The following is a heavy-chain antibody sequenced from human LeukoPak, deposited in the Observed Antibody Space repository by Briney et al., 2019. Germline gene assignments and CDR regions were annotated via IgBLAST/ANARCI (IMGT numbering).Heavy chain of an antibody. V-gene: IGHV3-7*01. Sequence: GGSLRLSCAASGFTFGAYWMSWFRQAPGKGPEWVASIKDDGSAQFYVDSLEGRFTISRDNAKNTLYLQMDTLRVEDTAVYYCARHIVGEQNFDYWSQGTLVTVSS. CDR3: ARHIVGEQNFDY. J-gene: IGHJ4*02. CDR1: GFTFGAYW. D-gene: IGHD3-16*02. CDR2: IKDDGSAQ.